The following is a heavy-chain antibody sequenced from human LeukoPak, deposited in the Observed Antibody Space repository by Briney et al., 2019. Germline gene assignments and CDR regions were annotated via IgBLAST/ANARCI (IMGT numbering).Heavy chain of an antibody. V-gene: IGHV4-59*01. Sequence: SETLSLTCTVSGGSISSYYWSWIRQPPGKGLEWIGYIYYSGSTNYNPSLKSRVTISVDTSQNQFCLELSFVTAADTDVYYCARDRRGEYCSSASCFKGFDPWGQGTLVTVSS. CDR1: GGSISSYY. CDR2: IYYSGST. CDR3: ARDRRGEYCSSASCFKGFDP. J-gene: IGHJ5*02. D-gene: IGHD2-2*01.